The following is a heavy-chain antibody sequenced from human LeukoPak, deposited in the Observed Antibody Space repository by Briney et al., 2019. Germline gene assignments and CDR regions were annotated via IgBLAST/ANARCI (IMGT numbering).Heavy chain of an antibody. CDR1: GFTFDDYA. Sequence: GGSLRLSCAASGFTFDDYAIHWVRQAPGKGLEWVSLISGDGGNTYYADSVKGRFTLSRDNSKNSLYLQMNSLRSEDTAFYYCAKDKALGYCSAGSCSYLDYWGQGTLVTVSS. CDR2: ISGDGGNT. V-gene: IGHV3-43*02. D-gene: IGHD2-15*01. CDR3: AKDKALGYCSAGSCSYLDY. J-gene: IGHJ4*02.